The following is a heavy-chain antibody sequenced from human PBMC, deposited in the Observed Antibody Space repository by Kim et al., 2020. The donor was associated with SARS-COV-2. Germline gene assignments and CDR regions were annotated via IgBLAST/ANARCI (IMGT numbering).Heavy chain of an antibody. V-gene: IGHV3-23*01. J-gene: IGHJ4*02. D-gene: IGHD1-26*01. CDR3: AKRYLGGAGYFDY. Sequence: YADSVDGRFPISRDNSKNTLYLQMNSLRAEDTAVYYCAKRYLGGAGYFDYWGQGTLVTVSS.